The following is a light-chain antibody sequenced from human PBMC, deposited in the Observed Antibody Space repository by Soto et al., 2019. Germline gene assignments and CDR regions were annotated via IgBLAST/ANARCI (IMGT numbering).Light chain of an antibody. J-gene: IGKJ1*01. CDR1: HSISKW. CDR3: QQYNSYDMWT. V-gene: IGKV1-5*01. CDR2: GAS. Sequence: EIQIALSRSPLFASVEDRVIITCRASHSISKWLAWYQQKPGKAPKLLIYGASSLESGVPSRFSGSGSGTEFTLTISSLQPDDFATYYCQQYNSYDMWTFGQGTKV.